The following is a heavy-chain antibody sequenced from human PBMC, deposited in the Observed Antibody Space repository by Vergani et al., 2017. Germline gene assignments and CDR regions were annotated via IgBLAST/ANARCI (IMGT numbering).Heavy chain of an antibody. Sequence: EVQLLESGGDLVQPGGSLRLSCAASGFTFIMHAMSWVRQAPGKGLEWVSTLSASDRRTHYADSVKGRFTISRDNSKNTLSLQMNSLRAEDTAVYYCARNVGEYCSGGSCYHYYGMDVWGQGTTVTVSS. D-gene: IGHD2-15*01. CDR2: LSASDRRT. V-gene: IGHV3-23*01. CDR1: GFTFIMHA. CDR3: ARNVGEYCSGGSCYHYYGMDV. J-gene: IGHJ6*02.